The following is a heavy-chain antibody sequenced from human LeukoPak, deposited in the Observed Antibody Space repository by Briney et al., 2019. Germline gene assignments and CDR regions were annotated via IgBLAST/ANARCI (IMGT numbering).Heavy chain of an antibody. CDR2: VNFDGTTT. D-gene: IGHD6-6*01. CDR3: VRGAARAYYMDV. CDR1: GFTFSNYW. Sequence: GGSLRLSCAASGFTFSNYWLHWVRQAPGKGLVWVSRVNFDGTTTNYADSVKGRLTISRDNTKTTLYLQMNSLRAEDTAVYYCVRGAARAYYMDVWGKGTTFTVSS. V-gene: IGHV3-74*01. J-gene: IGHJ6*03.